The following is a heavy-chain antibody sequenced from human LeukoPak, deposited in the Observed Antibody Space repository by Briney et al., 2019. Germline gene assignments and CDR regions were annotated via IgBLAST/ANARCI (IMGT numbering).Heavy chain of an antibody. V-gene: IGHV3-23*01. D-gene: IGHD3-3*01. J-gene: IGHJ4*02. CDR2: TNSSSGHT. Sequence: PAGSLTLSCAASGLTLSSYAMSWLRQAPSKGLEWVSATNSSSGHTYYAHSVKGRFTISRDNYKNKLYLQMNNLTANDTAVYCCAKVGFSEMEWLLFSDLGGRGSVVTVS. CDR3: AKVGFSEMEWLLFSDL. CDR1: GLTLSSYA.